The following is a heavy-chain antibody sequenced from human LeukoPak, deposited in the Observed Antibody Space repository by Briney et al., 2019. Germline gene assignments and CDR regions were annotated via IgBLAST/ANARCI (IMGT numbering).Heavy chain of an antibody. D-gene: IGHD5-12*01. Sequence: SETLSFTCTVSGGSISSYYWSWIRQPPGKGLEWIGYIYYSGSTNYNPSLKSRVTISVDTSKNQFSLKLSSVTAADTAVYYCARNVGYHPGNFDYWGQGTLVTVSS. V-gene: IGHV4-59*01. CDR1: GGSISSYY. CDR3: ARNVGYHPGNFDY. CDR2: IYYSGST. J-gene: IGHJ4*02.